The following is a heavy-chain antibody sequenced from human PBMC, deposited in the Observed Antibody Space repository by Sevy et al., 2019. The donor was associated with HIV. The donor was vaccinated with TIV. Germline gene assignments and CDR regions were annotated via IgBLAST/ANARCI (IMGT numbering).Heavy chain of an antibody. CDR3: ARDKGESSSSFLGELSY. V-gene: IGHV3-30*04. Sequence: GGSLRLSCAASGFTFIRYAMNWVRQAPGKGLEWVAVISSDGRNKYYADSVKGRFTISKDHSKNTLYLQMNSLRSEDTAVYYCARDKGESSSSFLGELSYWGQGTLVTVSS. CDR2: ISSDGRNK. D-gene: IGHD3-16*02. J-gene: IGHJ4*02. CDR1: GFTFIRYA.